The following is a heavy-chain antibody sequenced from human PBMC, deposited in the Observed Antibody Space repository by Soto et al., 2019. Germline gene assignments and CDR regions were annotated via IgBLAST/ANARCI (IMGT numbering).Heavy chain of an antibody. Sequence: GESLKISCKGSGYSFTSNWISWARQMPGKGLQWMGRIDPSDSYTNYSPSFQGHVTISADKSISTAYLQWSSLKASDTAIYYCARMGSSYGMDVWGQGTTVTVSS. CDR2: IDPSDSYT. J-gene: IGHJ6*02. CDR1: GYSFTSNW. V-gene: IGHV5-10-1*01. CDR3: ARMGSSYGMDV. D-gene: IGHD3-16*01.